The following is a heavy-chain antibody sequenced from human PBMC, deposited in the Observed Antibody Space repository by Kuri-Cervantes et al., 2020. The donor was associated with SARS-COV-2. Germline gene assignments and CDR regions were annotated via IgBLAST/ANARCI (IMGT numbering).Heavy chain of an antibody. D-gene: IGHD3-3*01. V-gene: IGHV4-30-2*01. CDR2: IYQAGST. CDR1: GGSLSGYS. J-gene: IGHJ1*01. Sequence: SETLSLTCAVYGGSLSGYSWSWIRQPPGKGLEWIGSIYQAGSTFYNPSLKSRVSISLDRSKNQYSLNLSSVTAADTAVYYCVAAILGVDTGYFQHWGQGTLVTVSS. CDR3: VAAILGVDTGYFQH.